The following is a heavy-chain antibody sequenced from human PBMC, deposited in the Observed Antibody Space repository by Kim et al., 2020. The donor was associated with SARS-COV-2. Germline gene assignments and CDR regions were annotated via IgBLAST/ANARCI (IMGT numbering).Heavy chain of an antibody. D-gene: IGHD4-17*01. J-gene: IGHJ6*01. V-gene: IGHV3-53*01. Sequence: GGSLRLSCAASGFPVQNFYMTWVRQAPGKGLEWVAVIYTAGSRYYADSVRGRFSISKDNYRNTLYLQMNSLRVEDTAVYFCARNDDYGGTSFRRIGMDV. CDR2: IYTAGSR. CDR3: ARNDDYGGTSFRRIGMDV. CDR1: GFPVQNFY.